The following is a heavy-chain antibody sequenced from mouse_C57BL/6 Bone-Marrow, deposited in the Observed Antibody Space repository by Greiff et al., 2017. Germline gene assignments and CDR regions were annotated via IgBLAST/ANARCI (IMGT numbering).Heavy chain of an antibody. J-gene: IGHJ2*01. CDR1: GYTITDYY. D-gene: IGHD1-1*01. V-gene: IGHV14-4*01. Sequence: VQLQQSGAELVRPGASVKMSCTASGYTITDYYMHWVKQRPGQGLEWIGCIDPENGDTDYTSKFQGKATLTVDTSSNTAYLQLSSLTSEDTAVYYCATGGTTVEARDYWGQGTTLTVSS. CDR3: ATGGTTVEARDY. CDR2: IDPENGDT.